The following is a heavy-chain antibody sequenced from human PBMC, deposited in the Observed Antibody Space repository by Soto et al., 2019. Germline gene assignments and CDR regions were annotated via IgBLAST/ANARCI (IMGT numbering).Heavy chain of an antibody. CDR2: ISSGSHFI. CDR1: GFNFPGYS. D-gene: IGHD3-10*02. J-gene: IGHJ4*02. Sequence: VQLVESGGGLVKPGGSLRLSCAASGFNFPGYSMNWVRQAPGKGLEWVASISSGSHFIYYADSVRGRFTISRDNARDSLLLQMNSLRAGDTGVYFCAIDQSQGQMLLPYLDYCGQGTLVTVSS. CDR3: AIDQSQGQMLLPYLDY. V-gene: IGHV3-21*04.